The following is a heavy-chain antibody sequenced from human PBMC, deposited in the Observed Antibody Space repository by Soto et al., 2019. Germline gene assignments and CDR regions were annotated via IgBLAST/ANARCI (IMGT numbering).Heavy chain of an antibody. J-gene: IGHJ6*03. CDR2: ISWNSGSI. CDR1: GFTFDDYA. Sequence: QPGGSLRLSCAASGFTFDDYAMHWVRQAPGKGLEWVSGISWNSGSIGYADSVKGRFTISRDNAKNSLYLQMNSLRAEDTALYYCAKERSYYMDVWGKGTTVTVSS. V-gene: IGHV3-9*01. CDR3: AKERSYYMDV.